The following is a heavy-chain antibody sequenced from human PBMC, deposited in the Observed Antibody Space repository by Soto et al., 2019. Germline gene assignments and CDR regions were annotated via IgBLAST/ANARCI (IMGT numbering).Heavy chain of an antibody. V-gene: IGHV1-69*01. Sequence: LVQSGAEVKKPGSSVKVSCKASGGTFSSYAISWVXXXXXXGLEWMGGIIPIFGTANYAQKFQGRVTITADESTSTAYMELSSLRSEDTAVYYCARGPAGLLAFGYWGQGTLVTVSS. CDR3: ARGPAGLLAFGY. CDR1: GGTFSSYA. J-gene: IGHJ4*02. CDR2: IIPIFGTA. D-gene: IGHD3-3*02.